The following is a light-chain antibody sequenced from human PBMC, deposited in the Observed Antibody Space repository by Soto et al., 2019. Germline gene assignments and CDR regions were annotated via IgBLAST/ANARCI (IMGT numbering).Light chain of an antibody. V-gene: IGKV3-15*01. J-gene: IGKJ4*01. CDR2: GAS. Sequence: EIVMTQSPATLSVSPGERATLSCRASQSVSSNLAWYQQKPGQAPRLLIYGASTRATGIPARFSGSGSGTEFTLTISSLQXEDFAVYYCQQYNNWPRALTFGGGTKVDIK. CDR3: QQYNNWPRALT. CDR1: QSVSSN.